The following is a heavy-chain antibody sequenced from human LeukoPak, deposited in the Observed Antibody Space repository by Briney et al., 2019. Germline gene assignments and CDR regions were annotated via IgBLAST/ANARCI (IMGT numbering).Heavy chain of an antibody. CDR3: ARDRDLEMATIRGTPRFRYYYGMDV. Sequence: GGSLRLSCAASGFTFSDSAMHWVRQASGKGLEWVGRIRSKANSYATAYAASVKGRFTISRDDSKNTLYLQMFSLRAEDTALYYCARDRDLEMATIRGTPRFRYYYGMDVWGQGTTVTVSS. V-gene: IGHV3-73*01. CDR1: GFTFSDSA. D-gene: IGHD5-24*01. CDR2: IRSKANSYAT. J-gene: IGHJ6*02.